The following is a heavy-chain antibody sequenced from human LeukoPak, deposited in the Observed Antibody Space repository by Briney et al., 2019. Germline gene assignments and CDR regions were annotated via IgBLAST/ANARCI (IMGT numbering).Heavy chain of an antibody. CDR1: GFTFSSYE. V-gene: IGHV3-48*03. CDR2: ISSSGSTI. CDR3: ARDVLRYFDWSYFDY. D-gene: IGHD3-9*01. Sequence: PGGSLRLSCAASGFTFSSYEMNWVRQAPGKGLEWVSYISSSGSTIYYADSVKGRFTISRDNAKNSLYLQMNSLRAEDTAVYYCARDVLRYFDWSYFDYWGQGTLVTVSS. J-gene: IGHJ4*02.